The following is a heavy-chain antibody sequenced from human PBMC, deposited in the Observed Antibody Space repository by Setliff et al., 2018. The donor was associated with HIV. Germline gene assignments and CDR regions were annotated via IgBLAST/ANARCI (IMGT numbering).Heavy chain of an antibody. CDR2: ISASGDDT. Sequence: PGGSLRLSCAASGFTFDDYGMSWVRQTPGKGPEYVAFISASGDDTQYADSVKGRFTISRDNSKNTLYLQMNSLRAEDTAVYYCAKTPSSGWYSLYLDYWGQGTLVTVSS. V-gene: IGHV3-23*01. J-gene: IGHJ4*02. D-gene: IGHD6-19*01. CDR3: AKTPSSGWYSLYLDY. CDR1: GFTFDDYG.